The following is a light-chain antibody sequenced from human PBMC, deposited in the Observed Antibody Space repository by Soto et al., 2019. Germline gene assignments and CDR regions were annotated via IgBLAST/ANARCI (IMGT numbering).Light chain of an antibody. CDR1: SSDVGSYNL. Sequence: QSALTQPASVSASPGQSITISCTGTSSDVGSYNLVSWFQQHPGKAPKLMIYEGNKRPSGVSNRFSGSKSGNTASLTISGLKAEDEADYYCCSYAGSSTLVFGGGTKLTVL. CDR2: EGN. J-gene: IGLJ3*02. V-gene: IGLV2-23*01. CDR3: CSYAGSSTLV.